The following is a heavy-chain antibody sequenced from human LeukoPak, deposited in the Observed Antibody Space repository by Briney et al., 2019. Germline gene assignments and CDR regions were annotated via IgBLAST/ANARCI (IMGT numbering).Heavy chain of an antibody. D-gene: IGHD5-12*01. Sequence: SETLSLTCTVSGGSISGYFWSWIRQPAGKGLEWIGRIYSSGSNNYNPSLKGRVTMSLDTSKNHLSLNLSSVTAADTAVYYCAREPTSGREPTSGRPLDYWGQGTLVTVSS. J-gene: IGHJ4*02. CDR1: GGSISGYF. CDR2: IYSSGSN. CDR3: AREPTSGREPTSGRPLDY. V-gene: IGHV4-4*07.